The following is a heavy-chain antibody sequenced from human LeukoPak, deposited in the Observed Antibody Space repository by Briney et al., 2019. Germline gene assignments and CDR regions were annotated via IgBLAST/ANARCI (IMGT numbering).Heavy chain of an antibody. J-gene: IGHJ6*02. D-gene: IGHD6-13*01. Sequence: PGGSLRLSCAASGFTFSAYDMHWVRHVTGKGLEWVSSIGTLGDTYYPGSVKGRFTISRENASNSLYLEMNSLRVADTAVYYCAREVLGPAPGPGQGGLDVWGQGTTVTVSS. CDR2: IGTLGDT. V-gene: IGHV3-13*01. CDR1: GFTFSAYD. CDR3: AREVLGPAPGPGQGGLDV.